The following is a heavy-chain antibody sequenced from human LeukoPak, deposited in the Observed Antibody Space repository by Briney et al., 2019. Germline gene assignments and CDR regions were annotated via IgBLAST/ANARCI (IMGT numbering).Heavy chain of an antibody. D-gene: IGHD3/OR15-3a*01. Sequence: PSRVETTKALHPTCTFPGFSTHPSGVGGGLIRSPPGKALEWLALIYLDDDKRYSPSLKSRLTITKDTSKNQVVLTMTNMDPVDAATYYCAHRRGWTLFDYWGQGTLVTVSS. CDR3: AHRRGWTLFDY. V-gene: IGHV2-5*02. J-gene: IGHJ4*02. CDR2: IYLDDDK. CDR1: GFSTHPSGVG.